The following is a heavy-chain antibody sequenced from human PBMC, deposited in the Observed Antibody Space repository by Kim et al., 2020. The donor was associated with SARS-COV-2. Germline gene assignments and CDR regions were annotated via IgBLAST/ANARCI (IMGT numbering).Heavy chain of an antibody. D-gene: IGHD1-26*01. V-gene: IGHV3-64D*09. CDR3: IKDIGRVRRDFDY. J-gene: IGHJ4*02. Sequence: YYADSVKGRFTVSRDISKNTVYLQMSSLRDEDTAVYYCIKDIGRVRRDFDYWGQGTLVTVSS.